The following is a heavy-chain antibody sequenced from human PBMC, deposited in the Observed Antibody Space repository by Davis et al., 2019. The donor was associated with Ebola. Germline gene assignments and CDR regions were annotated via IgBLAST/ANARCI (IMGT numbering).Heavy chain of an antibody. CDR1: GGTFSSYA. Sequence: AASVKVSCKASGGTFSSYAISWVRQAPGQGLEWMGGIIPIFGTANYAQKFQGRVTITADKSTSTAYMELRSLRSDDTAVYYCARDRMPSIVGAKEGFDYWGQGTLVTVSS. V-gene: IGHV1-69*06. D-gene: IGHD1-26*01. J-gene: IGHJ4*02. CDR2: IIPIFGTA. CDR3: ARDRMPSIVGAKEGFDY.